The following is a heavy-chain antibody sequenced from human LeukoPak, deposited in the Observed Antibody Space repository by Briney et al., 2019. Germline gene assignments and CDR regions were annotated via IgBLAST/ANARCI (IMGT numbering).Heavy chain of an antibody. Sequence: GGSLRLSCEASGFTFSNYAMSWVRQAPGKGLEWVSSIRASGGSTYYADSVKGRFTISRDNSKNTLFLQMNSLRAEDTAVYYCAKTIDSSGYRYYFDYWGQGTLVTVSS. D-gene: IGHD3-22*01. V-gene: IGHV3-23*01. CDR2: IRASGGST. CDR1: GFTFSNYA. CDR3: AKTIDSSGYRYYFDY. J-gene: IGHJ4*02.